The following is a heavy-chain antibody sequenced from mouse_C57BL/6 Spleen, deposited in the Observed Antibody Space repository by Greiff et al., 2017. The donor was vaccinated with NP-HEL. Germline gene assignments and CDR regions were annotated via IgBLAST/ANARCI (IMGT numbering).Heavy chain of an antibody. V-gene: IGHV1-55*01. D-gene: IGHD2-3*01. Sequence: QVQLQQPGAELVKPGASVKMSCKASGYTFTSYWITWVKQRPGQGLEWIGDIYPGSGSTNYNEKFKSKATLIVDTSSSTAYMQLSSLTSEDSAVYYCARYGYYGGDAMDYWGQGTSVTVSS. CDR1: GYTFTSYW. CDR2: IYPGSGST. CDR3: ARYGYYGGDAMDY. J-gene: IGHJ4*01.